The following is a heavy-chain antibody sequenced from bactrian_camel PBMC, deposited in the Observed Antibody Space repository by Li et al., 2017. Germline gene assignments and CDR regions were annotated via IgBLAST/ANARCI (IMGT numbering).Heavy chain of an antibody. Sequence: HVQLVESGGGSVQTGGSLRLSCTASGSVYKDTCVGWFRQAPGKEREGVATLYTGVGYTWYADSVKGRFTVSRDNAKNTLYLQLNDLKAEDTAIYYCAKARRSTVVAGVLDVDLRNEYPTRGQGTQVTVS. V-gene: IGHV3S1*01. CDR1: GSVYKDTC. CDR2: LYTGVGYT. J-gene: IGHJ4*01. D-gene: IGHD7*01. CDR3: AKARRSTVVAGVLDVDLRNEYPT.